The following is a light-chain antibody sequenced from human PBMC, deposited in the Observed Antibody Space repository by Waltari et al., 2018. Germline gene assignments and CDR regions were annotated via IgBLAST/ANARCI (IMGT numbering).Light chain of an antibody. Sequence: EIELTQSPATLSLSPGERATLSCRASQSISSYLAWYQQKPGQAPRLLIYDASNRATGIPARFSGGGSGTDFTLTISSLEPEDFAVYYCQQRDSWWTFGQGTKVEIK. CDR3: QQRDSWWT. V-gene: IGKV3-11*01. CDR1: QSISSY. CDR2: DAS. J-gene: IGKJ1*01.